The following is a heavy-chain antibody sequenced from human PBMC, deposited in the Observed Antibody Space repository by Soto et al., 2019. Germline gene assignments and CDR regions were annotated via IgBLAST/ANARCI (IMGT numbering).Heavy chain of an antibody. Sequence: TLSLTCAVSGYSISRGYYWGWIRQPPGKGLEWIGSIYHSGSTYYNPSLKSRVTISVDTSKNQFSLKLSSVTAADTAVYYCARDWYYYDSSGYYRYFDYWGQGTPVTISS. D-gene: IGHD3-22*01. CDR1: GYSISRGYY. CDR3: ARDWYYYDSSGYYRYFDY. V-gene: IGHV4-38-2*02. J-gene: IGHJ4*02. CDR2: IYHSGST.